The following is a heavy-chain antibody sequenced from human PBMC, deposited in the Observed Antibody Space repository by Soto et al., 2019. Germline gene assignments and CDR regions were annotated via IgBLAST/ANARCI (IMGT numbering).Heavy chain of an antibody. V-gene: IGHV4-30-4*08. J-gene: IGHJ4*02. CDR2: INHSGST. Sequence: TLSLTCTVSGGSIISGDYYWSWIRQPPGKGLEWIGYINHSGSTNYNPSLKSRVTISVDTSKNQFSLKLTSVTAADTAVYYCARDKITGLFDYWGQGTLVTVSS. CDR1: GGSIISGDYY. D-gene: IGHD1-1*01. CDR3: ARDKITGLFDY.